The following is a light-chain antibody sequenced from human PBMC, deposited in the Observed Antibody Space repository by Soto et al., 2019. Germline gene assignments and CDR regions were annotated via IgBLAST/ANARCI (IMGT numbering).Light chain of an antibody. V-gene: IGKV3-15*01. CDR3: QQYNNWTPT. CDR2: GAS. Sequence: EIVMTQSPATLSVSPGERATLSCRASQSGSGNLAWYQQKPGQAPRLLIYGASTRATGIPARFSGSGSGTDFTLTISSMQSEDFAVYYCQQYNNWTPTFCQGTRLEI. J-gene: IGKJ5*01. CDR1: QSGSGN.